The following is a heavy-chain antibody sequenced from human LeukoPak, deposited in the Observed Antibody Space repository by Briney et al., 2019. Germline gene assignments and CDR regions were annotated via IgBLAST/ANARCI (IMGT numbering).Heavy chain of an antibody. CDR2: ISTSGSH. D-gene: IGHD3-16*01. CDR3: AKYKGLGSRVVSGYYYGMDV. CDR1: GRSQSRYY. V-gene: IGHV4-4*07. J-gene: IGHJ6*02. Sequence: AEALSLTRTVSGRSQSRYYWSSLQQPARTGLDWIGRISTSGSHIYHPPLKPRVPLPVDTPKNQFSLKLSSVTAAHPPVYYCAKYKGLGSRVVSGYYYGMDVWGQGTTVTVSS.